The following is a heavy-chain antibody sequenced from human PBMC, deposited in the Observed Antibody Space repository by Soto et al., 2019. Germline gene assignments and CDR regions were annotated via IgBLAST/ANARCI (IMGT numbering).Heavy chain of an antibody. Sequence: QLQLQESGPGLVKPSETLSLTCTVSGGSVSSSSYYCGWIRQPPGQGLEWIGSIYYGGSTYYNPSLKSPVTIYVDTSKNQFSLKLSSVTAADTAVYYCARHWFGTIFIWGQGTMVTVSS. CDR3: ARHWFGTIFI. CDR2: IYYGGST. CDR1: GGSVSSSSYY. J-gene: IGHJ3*02. D-gene: IGHD3-9*01. V-gene: IGHV4-39*01.